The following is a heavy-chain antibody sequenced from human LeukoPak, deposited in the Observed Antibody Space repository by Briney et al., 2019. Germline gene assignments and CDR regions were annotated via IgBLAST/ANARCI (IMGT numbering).Heavy chain of an antibody. CDR3: ARGGQQLVRGDY. CDR2: IYSGGST. J-gene: IGHJ4*02. D-gene: IGHD6-13*01. V-gene: IGHV3-66*01. CDR1: GFTFSSYA. Sequence: GGSLRLSCAASGFTFSSYAMSWVRQAPGKGLEWVSVIYSGGSTYYADSVKGRFTISRDNSKNTLYLQMNSLRAEDTAVYYCARGGQQLVRGDYWGQGTLVTVSS.